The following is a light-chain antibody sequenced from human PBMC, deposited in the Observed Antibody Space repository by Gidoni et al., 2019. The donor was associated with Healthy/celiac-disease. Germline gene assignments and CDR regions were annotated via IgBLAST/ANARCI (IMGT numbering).Light chain of an antibody. V-gene: IGLV2-23*03. CDR2: EGS. Sequence: QSVLTQPASVSGSPGQSITISCTGTSSDVGSFNLVSWYQQHPGTAPKLMIYEGSKRPSGVSNRFSGSKSGDTASLTFSGLQAEDEAHYYCCSYAGSSTFVFGGGTKLTVL. CDR3: CSYAGSSTFV. CDR1: SSDVGSFNL. J-gene: IGLJ2*01.